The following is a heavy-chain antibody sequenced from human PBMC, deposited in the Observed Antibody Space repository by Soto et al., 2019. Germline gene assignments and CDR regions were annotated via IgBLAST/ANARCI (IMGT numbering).Heavy chain of an antibody. J-gene: IGHJ4*02. D-gene: IGHD2-2*01. CDR1: GFSLSTRDVG. V-gene: IGHV2-5*02. CDR2: VYWDDSK. CDR3: APCRGGVASF. Sequence: QITLNESGPTLVKPTQTLTLTCTFSGFSLSTRDVGVGWIRQPPGEALEWLGVVYWDDSKTYSPSLESRLTITKDTSKNQVVLRMTKMDPVATATYFCAPCRGGVASFWGQGTLVTVSS.